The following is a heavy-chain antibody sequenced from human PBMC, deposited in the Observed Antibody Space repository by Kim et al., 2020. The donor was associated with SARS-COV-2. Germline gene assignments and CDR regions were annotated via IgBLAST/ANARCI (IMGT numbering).Heavy chain of an antibody. CDR1: GFTFSSYA. CDR2: ISGSGGST. Sequence: GGSLRLSCAASGFTFSSYAMSWVRQAPGKGLEWVSAISGSGGSTYYADSVKGRFTISRDNSKNTLYLQMNSLRAEDTAVYYCAKDRRVRGAAEYFQHWGQGTLVTVSS. J-gene: IGHJ1*01. V-gene: IGHV3-23*01. D-gene: IGHD3-10*01. CDR3: AKDRRVRGAAEYFQH.